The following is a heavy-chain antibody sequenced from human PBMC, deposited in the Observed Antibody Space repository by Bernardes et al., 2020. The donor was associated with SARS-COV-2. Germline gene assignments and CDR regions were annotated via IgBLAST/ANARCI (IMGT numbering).Heavy chain of an antibody. CDR2: INSDGRTT. CDR3: VRGPSDGHGRFEY. J-gene: IGHJ4*02. CDR1: GFTFGSYW. V-gene: IGHV3-74*01. Sequence: GGSLRLSRAASGFTFGSYWMHWVSQAPGKGLVWVSRINSDGRTTTYADSVKGRFTISRDNAKNTLYLQMSSLRADDTAVYYCVRGPSDGHGRFEYWGQGTLVTVSS.